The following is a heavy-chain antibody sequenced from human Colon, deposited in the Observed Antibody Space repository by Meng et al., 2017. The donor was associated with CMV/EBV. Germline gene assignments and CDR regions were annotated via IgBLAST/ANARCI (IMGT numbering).Heavy chain of an antibody. CDR1: GFPLRNYW. CDR3: ARPTSPSYSDFVLV. D-gene: IGHD5-18*01. V-gene: IGHV3-74*03. J-gene: IGHJ1*01. CDR2: INSDGSTL. Sequence: YLIISCPAPGFPLRNYWMHWVRPVPGKGLVWVARINSDGSTLTYADSVRGRFTVSRDNTKNTLYLQMTNLRGEDTALYYCARPTSPSYSDFVLVWGQGTLVTVSS.